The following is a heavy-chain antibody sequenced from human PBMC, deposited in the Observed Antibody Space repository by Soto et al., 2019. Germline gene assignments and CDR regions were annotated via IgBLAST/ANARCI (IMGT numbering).Heavy chain of an antibody. J-gene: IGHJ4*02. CDR3: TTVSTVTTSAS. CDR1: GFTFSDAW. D-gene: IGHD4-4*01. Sequence: DVQLVESGGGLVKSGGSLRLSCAVSGFTFSDAWMCWDRQAPGKGLEWVGRIKRNTDGGTTDYAAPVKGRFTISRDDSRNMLYLQMNSLKTEDTAVYFCTTVSTVTTSASWGQGTLVTVSS. CDR2: IKRNTDGGTT. V-gene: IGHV3-15*01.